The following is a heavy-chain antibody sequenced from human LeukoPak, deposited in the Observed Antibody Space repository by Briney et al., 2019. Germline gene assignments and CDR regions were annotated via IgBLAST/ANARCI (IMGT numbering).Heavy chain of an antibody. CDR2: ISYDGSNK. CDR1: GFTFSSYA. J-gene: IGHJ4*02. D-gene: IGHD3-22*01. CDR3: ARDYDSSGYFFDY. Sequence: QPGGSLGLSCAASGFTFSSYAMHWVRQAPGKGLEWVAVISYDGSNKYYADSVKGRFTISRDNSKNTLYLQMTSLRAEDTAVYYCARDYDSSGYFFDYWGQGTLVTVSS. V-gene: IGHV3-30*04.